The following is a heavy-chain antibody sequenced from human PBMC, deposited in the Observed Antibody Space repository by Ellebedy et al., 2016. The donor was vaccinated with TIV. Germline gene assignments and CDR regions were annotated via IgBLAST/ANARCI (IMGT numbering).Heavy chain of an antibody. CDR3: VKDRGDIIRDFDY. J-gene: IGHJ4*02. CDR1: GFTFSHYA. D-gene: IGHD2-21*02. V-gene: IGHV3-64D*06. CDR2: MNNNGGNT. Sequence: GGSLRLSCSASGFTFSHYAMHWVRQAPRKGLEYVSAMNNNGGNTYYADSVKGRFTISRDNSKNTLYLQMNSLRPEDTAMYYCVKDRGDIIRDFDYWGQGTLVTVSS.